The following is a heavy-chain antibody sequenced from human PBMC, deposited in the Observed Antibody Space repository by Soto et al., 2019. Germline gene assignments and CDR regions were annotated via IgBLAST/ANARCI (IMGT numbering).Heavy chain of an antibody. Sequence: QVQLQESGPGLVKPSETLSLTCTVSGGSISSYYWSWIRQPPGKGLEWIGYIYYSGSTNYNPSLKSRVTMSVDTSKNQFSLKLSSVTAADTAVYFCARREGAGYWYFDLWGRGTLVTVSS. CDR1: GGSISSYY. CDR3: ARREGAGYWYFDL. D-gene: IGHD1-26*01. CDR2: IYYSGST. V-gene: IGHV4-59*08. J-gene: IGHJ2*01.